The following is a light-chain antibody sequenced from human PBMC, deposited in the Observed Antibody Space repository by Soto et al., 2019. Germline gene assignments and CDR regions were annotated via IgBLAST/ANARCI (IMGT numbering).Light chain of an antibody. CDR3: QKYYKIPYT. J-gene: IGKJ2*01. Sequence: DIQMTQSPSSLSASIGDRVTITCRASQSISSHGSWFHQKPGKAPKLLSYGETSLQSGVPSRISGSGSGTYFTLTVSRLQPEDFATYNSQKYYKIPYTFGQGTNLEIK. CDR2: GET. V-gene: IGKV1-39*01. CDR1: QSISSH.